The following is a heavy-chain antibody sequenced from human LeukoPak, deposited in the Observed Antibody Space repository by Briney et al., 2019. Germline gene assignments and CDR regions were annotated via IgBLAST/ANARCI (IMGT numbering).Heavy chain of an antibody. CDR3: ARAVKYYYDRSDEYFDY. D-gene: IGHD3-22*01. CDR1: GGSISSYY. J-gene: IGHJ4*02. CDR2: IYYSGST. V-gene: IGHV4-59*01. Sequence: PSETLSLTCTVSGGSISSYYWGWIRQPPGKGLEWIGYIYYSGSTNYNPSLKSRVTISVDTSKNQFSLKLRSVTAADTAVYYCARAVKYYYDRSDEYFDYWGQGTLVTVSS.